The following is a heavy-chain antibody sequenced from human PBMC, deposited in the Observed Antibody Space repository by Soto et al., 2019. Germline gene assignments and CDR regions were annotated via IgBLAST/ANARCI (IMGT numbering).Heavy chain of an antibody. V-gene: IGHV4-59*11. CDR3: ARDNWYSEY. CDR1: GGSINNHY. Sequence: QVHLQESGPGLVKPSETLSLTCTVSGGSINNHYWSWIRQPPGKGLEWIGYIYYTASTNYNPSLKSRVTMSVDTSKNQCSLNLTSMTAADTAIYYWARDNWYSEYWGQGTLVTVSS. D-gene: IGHD1-20*01. J-gene: IGHJ4*02. CDR2: IYYTAST.